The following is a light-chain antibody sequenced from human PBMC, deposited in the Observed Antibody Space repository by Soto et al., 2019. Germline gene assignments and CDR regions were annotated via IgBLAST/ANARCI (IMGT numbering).Light chain of an antibody. Sequence: SGLTQPASVSGSPGPLINTSCTGTNSDVGGYNYVSWYQQHPGKAPKLMIYDVSNRPSGVSNRFSGSKSGNTASLTISGLQAEDEADYYCSSYTSSSTLGYVFGTGTKVTVL. J-gene: IGLJ1*01. V-gene: IGLV2-14*01. CDR3: SSYTSSSTLGYV. CDR1: NSDVGGYNY. CDR2: DVS.